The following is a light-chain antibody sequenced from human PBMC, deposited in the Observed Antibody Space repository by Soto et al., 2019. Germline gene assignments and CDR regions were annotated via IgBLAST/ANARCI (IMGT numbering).Light chain of an antibody. Sequence: EIVLTQSPGTLSLSPGESSPLSCMASQSVSSSYLAWYQQKPGQAPRLLIYGTSSRATGIPDRFSGSGSGTDFTLTISRLEPEDFAVYYCQQYGTSLFSFGTGTKVDIK. J-gene: IGKJ3*01. CDR2: GTS. CDR3: QQYGTSLFS. V-gene: IGKV3-20*01. CDR1: QSVSSSY.